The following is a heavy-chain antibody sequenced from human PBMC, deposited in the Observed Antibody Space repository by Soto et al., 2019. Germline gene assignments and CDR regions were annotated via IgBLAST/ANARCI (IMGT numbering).Heavy chain of an antibody. CDR1: GGSVSSGSYY. V-gene: IGHV4-61*01. J-gene: IGHJ6*02. CDR3: ARDKWLQHSLTYYYYDGMDV. Sequence: SETLSLTCTVSGGSVSSGSYYWRCIRQPPGKGLEWIGYIYYSGSTNYNPSLKSRVTISVDTSKNQFSLKLSSVTAADTAVYYCARDKWLQHSLTYYYYDGMDVWGQGTTVTVSS. CDR2: IYYSGST. D-gene: IGHD5-18*01.